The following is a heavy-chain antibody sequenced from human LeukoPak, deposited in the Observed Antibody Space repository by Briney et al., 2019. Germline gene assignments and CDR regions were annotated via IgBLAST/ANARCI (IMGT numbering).Heavy chain of an antibody. CDR3: AREHDY. V-gene: IGHV4-59*01. Sequence: PSETLSLTCTVSGGSISSYYWSWIRQPPGKGLEWIGYIYYSGSTNYNPSLKSRVTLSVDTSKNQFSLKLSSVTAADTAIYYRAREHDYWGQGTLVTVSS. CDR1: GGSISSYY. CDR2: IYYSGST. J-gene: IGHJ4*02.